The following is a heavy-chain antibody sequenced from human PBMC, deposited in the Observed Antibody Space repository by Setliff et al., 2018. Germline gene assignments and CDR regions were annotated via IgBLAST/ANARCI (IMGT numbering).Heavy chain of an antibody. J-gene: IGHJ3*02. CDR3: ARDPRYSSSWYSFDI. Sequence: SETLSLTCTVSGGSISSGSYYWSWIRQPAGKGLEWIGHINTSGSTNYNPSLKSRVTISVDTSKNQFSLKLSSVTAADTAVYYCARDPRYSSSWYSFDIWGQGTMVTV. CDR2: INTSGST. CDR1: GGSISSGSYY. D-gene: IGHD6-13*01. V-gene: IGHV4-61*09.